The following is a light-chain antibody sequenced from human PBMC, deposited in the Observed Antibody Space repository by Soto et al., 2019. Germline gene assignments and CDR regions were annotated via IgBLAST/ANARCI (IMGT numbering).Light chain of an antibody. V-gene: IGKV3-20*01. J-gene: IGKJ1*01. CDR1: QTVNSIY. CDR2: GTS. Sequence: EIVLTQSPGTLSLSPGERATLSCRASQTVNSIYLAWYQQKPGQAPRLLIYGTSNRATGIPDRFSGSGSGTDFTLTISRLEPEDFAVYYCQQYDTSPRTFVQGTKVDIK. CDR3: QQYDTSPRT.